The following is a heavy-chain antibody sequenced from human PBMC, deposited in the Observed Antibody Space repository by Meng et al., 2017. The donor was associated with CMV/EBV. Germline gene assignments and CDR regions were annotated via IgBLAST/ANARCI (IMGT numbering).Heavy chain of an antibody. CDR1: GGSVRGNY. J-gene: IGHJ5*02. Sequence: QPAQCGAGMLKPTATLSLPCAASGGSVRGNYWRWIRQPPGQGLEWIGEINHKGGTTYYPSHNHRSTILVNTSNNQFSQKLSSGTAADTAVYYCARGVGGWFDPWGQGTLVTVSS. D-gene: IGHD1-26*01. CDR3: ARGVGGWFDP. CDR2: INHKGGT. V-gene: IGHV4-34*02.